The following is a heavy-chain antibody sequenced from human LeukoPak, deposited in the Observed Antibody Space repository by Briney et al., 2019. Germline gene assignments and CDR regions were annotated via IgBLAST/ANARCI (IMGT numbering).Heavy chain of an antibody. CDR1: GGSISSSSYY. V-gene: IGHV4-39*01. D-gene: IGHD5-18*01. CDR2: IYYSGGT. J-gene: IGHJ3*02. Sequence: SSETLSLTCTVSGGSISSSSYYWGWIRQPPGKGLEWIGSIYYSGGTYYNPSLKSRVTISVDTSKNQFSLKLSSVTAADTAVYYCARLNSGYSYAFDIWGQGTMVTVSS. CDR3: ARLNSGYSYAFDI.